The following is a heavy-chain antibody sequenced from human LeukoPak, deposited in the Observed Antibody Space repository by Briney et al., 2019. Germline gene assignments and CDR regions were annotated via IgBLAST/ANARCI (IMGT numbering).Heavy chain of an antibody. Sequence: PSETLSLTCSVSGGPIGAYYWSWIRQPAGKGLEWIGRMFSSGISTYNPSLRSRVTMSVDTSKNQISLNLRSVTAADTAVYYCARDSHYDFWSGYVNWFDPWGQGTLVIVSP. CDR1: GGPIGAYY. CDR3: ARDSHYDFWSGYVNWFDP. CDR2: MFSSGIS. V-gene: IGHV4-4*07. J-gene: IGHJ5*02. D-gene: IGHD3-3*01.